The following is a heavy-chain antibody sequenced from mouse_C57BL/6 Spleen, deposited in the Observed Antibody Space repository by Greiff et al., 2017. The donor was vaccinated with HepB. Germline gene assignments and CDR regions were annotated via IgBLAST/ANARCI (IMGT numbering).Heavy chain of an antibody. CDR2: IDPETGGT. Sequence: VQLVESGAELVRPGASVTLSCKASGYTFTDYEMHWVKQTPVHGLEWIGAIDPETGGTAYNQKFKGKAILTADKSSSTAYMELRSLTSEDSAVYYCTRSGGSSFYYAMDYWGQGTSVTVSS. D-gene: IGHD1-1*01. V-gene: IGHV1-15*01. J-gene: IGHJ4*01. CDR3: TRSGGSSFYYAMDY. CDR1: GYTFTDYE.